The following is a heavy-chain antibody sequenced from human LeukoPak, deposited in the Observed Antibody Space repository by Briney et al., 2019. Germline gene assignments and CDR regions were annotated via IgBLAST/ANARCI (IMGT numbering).Heavy chain of an antibody. J-gene: IGHJ6*03. D-gene: IGHD3/OR15-3a*01. CDR1: GFTFSSYS. CDR3: AKDKGPVTLNYYMDV. CDR2: ISSSSSYI. Sequence: GGSLRLSCAASGFTFSSYSMNWVRQAPGKGLEWVSSISSSSSYIYYADSVKGRFTISRDNSKNSLYLQMNSLRAEDTALYYCAKDKGPVTLNYYMDVWGKGTTVTVSS. V-gene: IGHV3-21*04.